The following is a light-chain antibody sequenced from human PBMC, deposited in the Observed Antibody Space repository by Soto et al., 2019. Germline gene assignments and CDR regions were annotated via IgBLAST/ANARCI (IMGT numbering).Light chain of an antibody. CDR1: QSVSSSY. CDR2: GAS. Sequence: EIVLTQSPGTLSLSPGERATLSCRASQSVSSSYLAWYQQKPGQAPRLLIYGASSRATGIPDRFSGSGSETAFTLTISRLAPEDFAVYCCQQYDSSPLTFGPGTKVEIK. V-gene: IGKV3-20*01. CDR3: QQYDSSPLT. J-gene: IGKJ3*01.